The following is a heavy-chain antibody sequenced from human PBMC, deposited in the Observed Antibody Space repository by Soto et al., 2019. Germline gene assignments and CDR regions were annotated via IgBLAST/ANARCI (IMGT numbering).Heavy chain of an antibody. CDR3: ARDSRGYSYGSYYYYGMDV. D-gene: IGHD5-18*01. CDR2: IYYSGST. V-gene: IGHV4-61*01. CDR1: GGSVSSGRYY. Sequence: KPSVRRPLTWTLCGGSVSSGRYYWRWIRQPPGKGRAWIGYIYYSGSTNYSPSLKIRVTISVDTSKNQFSLKLSSVTAADTAVYYCARDSRGYSYGSYYYYGMDVWGQGTTVTVSS. J-gene: IGHJ6*02.